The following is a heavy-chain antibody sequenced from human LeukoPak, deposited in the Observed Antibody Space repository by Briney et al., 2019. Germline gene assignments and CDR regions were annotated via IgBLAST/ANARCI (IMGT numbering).Heavy chain of an antibody. J-gene: IGHJ4*02. CDR1: GGSFSSYY. D-gene: IGHD4-17*01. V-gene: IGHV4-59*01. CDR2: IYYSGST. CDR3: ARVSPLGHYANDY. Sequence: SETLSLTCTVSGGSFSSYYWSWIRQPPGKGLEWIGYIYYSGSTNYNPSLKSRVTISVDTSKNQFSLKLSSVTAADTAVYYCARVSPLGHYANDYWGQGTLVTVSS.